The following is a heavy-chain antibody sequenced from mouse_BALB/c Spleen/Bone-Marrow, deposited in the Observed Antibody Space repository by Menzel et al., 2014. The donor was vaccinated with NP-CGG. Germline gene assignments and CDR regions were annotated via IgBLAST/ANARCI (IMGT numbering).Heavy chain of an antibody. V-gene: IGHV1-7*01. J-gene: IGHJ2*01. CDR3: ARSYYGHLYYFDY. Sequence: VQLVESGAELAKPGASVKMSCKASGYTFTSYWMHWVKQRPGQGLEWIGYINPSTGYTEYNQKFKDKATLTADKSSSTAYIQLSSLTSEDSAVYYCARSYYGHLYYFDYWGQGTTLTVSS. D-gene: IGHD1-2*01. CDR1: GYTFTSYW. CDR2: INPSTGYT.